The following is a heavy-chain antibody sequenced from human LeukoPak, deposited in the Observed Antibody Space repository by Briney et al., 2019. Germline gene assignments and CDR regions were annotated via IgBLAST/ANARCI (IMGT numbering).Heavy chain of an antibody. CDR2: MNPNSGNT. J-gene: IGHJ3*02. D-gene: IGHD6-13*01. CDR3: AREYSSRWQKEDAFDI. Sequence: GASVNLSLKSSGYTFTSYDINWVRQPTGPGLERVGWMNPNSGNTGYAQKFQGRVTMTRNTSISTAYMELSSLRSEDTAVYYCAREYSSRWQKEDAFDIWGQGTMVTVSS. V-gene: IGHV1-8*01. CDR1: GYTFTSYD.